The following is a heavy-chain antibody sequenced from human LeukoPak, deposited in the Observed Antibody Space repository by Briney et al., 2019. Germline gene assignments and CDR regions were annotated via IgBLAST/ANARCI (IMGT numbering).Heavy chain of an antibody. D-gene: IGHD1-26*01. V-gene: IGHV1-46*01. CDR3: ARGRGSNSGSHTRAKTFDY. J-gene: IGHJ4*02. CDR2: INPSGGST. Sequence: ASVKVSCKASGYTFTSYYMHWVRQAPGQGLEWMGIINPSGGSTSYAQKFQGRVTMTRDMSTSTVYMELSSLRSEDTAVYYCARGRGSNSGSHTRAKTFDYWGQGTLVTVSS. CDR1: GYTFTSYY.